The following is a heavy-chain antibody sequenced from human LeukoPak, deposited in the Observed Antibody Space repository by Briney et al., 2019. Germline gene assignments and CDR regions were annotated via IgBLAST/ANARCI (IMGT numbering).Heavy chain of an antibody. Sequence: GESLKISCKGSGYSFTSYWIGWVRPMPGKGLEWMGIIYPGDSDTRYSPSFQGQVTISADKSISTAYLQWSSLKASDTAMYYCARSMYYYGSGRTFDYWGQGTLVTVSS. J-gene: IGHJ4*02. CDR2: IYPGDSDT. D-gene: IGHD3-10*01. CDR1: GYSFTSYW. V-gene: IGHV5-51*01. CDR3: ARSMYYYGSGRTFDY.